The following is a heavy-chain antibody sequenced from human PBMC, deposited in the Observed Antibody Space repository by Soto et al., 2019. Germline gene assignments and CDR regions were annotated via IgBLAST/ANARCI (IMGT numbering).Heavy chain of an antibody. Sequence: QVQLVQSGAEVKKPGSSVKVSCKASGGTFSSYTISWVRQAPGQGLEWMGRIIPILGIANYAQKFQGRVTITADKSTSTAYMELSSLRSEDTAVYSCARGTYDSQLDYWGQGTLVTVSS. CDR3: ARGTYDSQLDY. D-gene: IGHD3-3*01. CDR2: IIPILGIA. J-gene: IGHJ4*02. V-gene: IGHV1-69*02. CDR1: GGTFSSYT.